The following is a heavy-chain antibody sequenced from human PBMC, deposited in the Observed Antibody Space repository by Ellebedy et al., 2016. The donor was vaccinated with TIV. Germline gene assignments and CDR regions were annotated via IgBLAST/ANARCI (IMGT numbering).Heavy chain of an antibody. CDR1: GFTFSSYA. D-gene: IGHD3-16*01. Sequence: GESLKISXAASGFTFSSYAMSWVRQAPGKGLEWVSAISGSGGSTYYADSVKGRFTISRDNSKNTLYLQMNSLRAEDTAVYYSAKVGGNGDYFDYWGQGTLVTVSS. V-gene: IGHV3-23*01. CDR2: ISGSGGST. J-gene: IGHJ4*02. CDR3: AKVGGNGDYFDY.